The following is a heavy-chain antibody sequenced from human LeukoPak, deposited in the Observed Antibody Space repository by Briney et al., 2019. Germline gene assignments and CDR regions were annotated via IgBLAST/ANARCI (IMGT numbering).Heavy chain of an antibody. D-gene: IGHD2-8*01. Sequence: GGSLRLSCAASGFTFSFSTMNWVRQAPGKGLEWVSFISGGTSTIYYADSVKGRFTISRDNAKNSLYLQMNSLRGEDTAVYYCATNSNYAFDIWGQGTMVTVSS. J-gene: IGHJ3*02. CDR3: ATNSNYAFDI. V-gene: IGHV3-48*01. CDR2: ISGGTSTI. CDR1: GFTFSFST.